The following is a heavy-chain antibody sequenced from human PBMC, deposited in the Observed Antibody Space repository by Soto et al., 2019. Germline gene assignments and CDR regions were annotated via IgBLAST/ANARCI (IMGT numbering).Heavy chain of an antibody. CDR2: IGVAGDT. D-gene: IGHD3-10*01. CDR1: VFVFSDHD. J-gene: IGHJ4*02. CDR3: VRDRYYGSGSLFEN. V-gene: IGHV3-13*01. Sequence: EVHLVESGGGLVQPGGSLRPSCAASVFVFSDHDMHWVRQVPGKGLEWVSEIGVAGDTYYPDSVKGRFTISRENARNSLYLHMTSLRAGDTAIYYCVRDRYYGSGSLFENWGQGTPVTVSS.